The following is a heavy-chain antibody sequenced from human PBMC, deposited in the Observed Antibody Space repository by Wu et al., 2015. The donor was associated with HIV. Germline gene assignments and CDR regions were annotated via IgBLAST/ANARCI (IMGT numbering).Heavy chain of an antibody. CDR2: IIPMFGTT. J-gene: IGHJ3*02. CDR1: GDTLITYG. V-gene: IGHV1-69*12. CDR3: ARPYSGYAYDCFDI. Sequence: QVQLVQSGAEVKKSGSSVRVSCKASGDTLITYGVNWLRQAPGQGLEWMGGIIPMFGTTDYAQQFQGRVTITADESTRTAFMELSNLRSDDTAVYYCARPYSGYAYDCFDIWGQGTVVFVSS. D-gene: IGHD5-12*01.